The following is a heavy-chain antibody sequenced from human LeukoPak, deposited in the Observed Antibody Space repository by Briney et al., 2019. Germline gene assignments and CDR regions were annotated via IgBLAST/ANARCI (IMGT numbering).Heavy chain of an antibody. Sequence: GGSLRLSGAASGFTFSDYYMSWIRQAPGKGLEWTSYISSSSYTNYADSVKGRFTVSRDNAKNSLYLQMNSLRAEDTAVYYCARDIASRRVDVWGQGSLVSVSS. D-gene: IGHD6-6*01. V-gene: IGHV3-11*06. CDR3: ARDIASRRVDV. J-gene: IGHJ5*02. CDR2: ISSSSYT. CDR1: GFTFSDYY.